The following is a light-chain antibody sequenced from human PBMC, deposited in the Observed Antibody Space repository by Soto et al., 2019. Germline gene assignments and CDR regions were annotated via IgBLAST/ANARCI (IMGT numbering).Light chain of an antibody. Sequence: QSALTQPASVSGSPGQSITISCTGSSSDVGASNYVSWYQQHPSKAPKLLIFDVNNRPSGVSDRFSGSKSDNTASLTISGRQDEDEADYYCSSYTSGSTLVVFGGGTKLTVL. CDR1: SSDVGASNY. V-gene: IGLV2-14*01. J-gene: IGLJ2*01. CDR2: DVN. CDR3: SSYTSGSTLVV.